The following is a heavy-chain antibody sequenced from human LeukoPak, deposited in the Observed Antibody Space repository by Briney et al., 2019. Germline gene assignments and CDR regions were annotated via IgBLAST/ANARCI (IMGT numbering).Heavy chain of an antibody. CDR1: GFTFSSYA. CDR3: ARDYYGSGSWPEYFQH. D-gene: IGHD3-10*01. V-gene: IGHV3-23*01. CDR2: ISGSGGST. Sequence: GGSLRLSCAASGFTFSSYAMSWVRQAPGKGLEWVSAISGSGGSTYYADSVKGRFTISRDNSKNTLYLQMNSLRAKDTAVYYCARDYYGSGSWPEYFQHWGQGTLVTVSS. J-gene: IGHJ1*01.